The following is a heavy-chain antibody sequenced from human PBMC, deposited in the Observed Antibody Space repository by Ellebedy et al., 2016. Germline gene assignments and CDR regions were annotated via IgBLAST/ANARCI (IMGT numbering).Heavy chain of an antibody. CDR2: ITPIFGTA. D-gene: IGHD3-10*01. J-gene: IGHJ4*02. CDR1: GGTLSSYA. CDR3: AKTSGWGYGEN. Sequence: SVKVSXKASGGTLSSYAISWVRQAPGQGLEWMGGITPIFGTASNAQKFQGRVTITADESTSTAYMELSSLRSEDTAVYYCAKTSGWGYGENWGQGTLVTVSS. V-gene: IGHV1-69*13.